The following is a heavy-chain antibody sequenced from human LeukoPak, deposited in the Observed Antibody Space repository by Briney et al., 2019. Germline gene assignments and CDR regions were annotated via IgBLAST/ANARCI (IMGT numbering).Heavy chain of an antibody. D-gene: IGHD3-10*01. J-gene: IGHJ5*02. Sequence: PSETLSLTCTVSGGSISSYYWSWVRQPPGKGLEWIGYIYYSGSTNYNPSLKSRVTISVDTSKNQFSLKLSSVTAADTAVYYCARVGGFGELLNWFDPWGQGTLVTVSS. CDR2: IYYSGST. CDR3: ARVGGFGELLNWFDP. V-gene: IGHV4-59*01. CDR1: GGSISSYY.